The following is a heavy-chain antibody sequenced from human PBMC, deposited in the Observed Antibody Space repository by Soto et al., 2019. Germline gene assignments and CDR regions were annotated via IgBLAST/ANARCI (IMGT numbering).Heavy chain of an antibody. V-gene: IGHV4-39*07. CDR2: IYYSGST. Sequence: PSETLSLTCTVSGGSISSSSYYWGWIRQPPGKGREWIGSIYYSGSTNYNPSLKSRVTISVDTSKNQFSLKLSSVTAADTAVYYCARAPTMVRGVIITGHDAFDIWGQGTMVTVSS. CDR3: ARAPTMVRGVIITGHDAFDI. CDR1: GGSISSSSYY. J-gene: IGHJ3*02. D-gene: IGHD3-10*01.